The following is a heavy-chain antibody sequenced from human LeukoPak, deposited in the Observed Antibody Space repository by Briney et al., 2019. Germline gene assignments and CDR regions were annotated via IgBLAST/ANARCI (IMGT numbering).Heavy chain of an antibody. CDR3: ARVTDYGVGVYGFDH. J-gene: IGHJ4*02. CDR1: GFTFSSYS. D-gene: IGHD4-17*01. CDR2: ISSSSYV. V-gene: IGHV3-21*03. Sequence: GGSLRLSCAASGFTFSSYSMIWVRQAPGKGLEWVSSISSSSYVYYADSVKGRFTILRDNPKNSPYLQMDRLRAEDTAVYYLARVTDYGVGVYGFDHWGQGTLVTDCS.